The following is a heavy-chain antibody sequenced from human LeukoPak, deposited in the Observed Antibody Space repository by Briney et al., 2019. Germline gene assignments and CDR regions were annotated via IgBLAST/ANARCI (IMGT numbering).Heavy chain of an antibody. CDR1: GFTFSDFW. CDR2: IKPDGSAQ. J-gene: IGHJ4*02. Sequence: GGSLRLSCAGSGFTFSDFWMSWVRQAPGKGLEWVATIKPDGSAQYYVDSVKGRFTISRENAKNSVYLQMNSLRAGDTAVYYCARASSGTSNYDYWGQGTLVTVSS. V-gene: IGHV3-7*01. CDR3: ARASSGTSNYDY. D-gene: IGHD2-2*01.